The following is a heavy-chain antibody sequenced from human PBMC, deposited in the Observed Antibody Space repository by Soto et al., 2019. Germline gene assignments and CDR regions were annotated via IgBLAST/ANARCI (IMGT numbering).Heavy chain of an antibody. Sequence: PSVKVSCKASGYSFTSYGISWVRQAPGQGLEWMGWISVYNGNTNYAQKLQGRVTMTTDTSTSTAYMELRSLRSDDTAVYYCARGWWGANDWFDPWGQGTLVTVSS. J-gene: IGHJ5*02. D-gene: IGHD2-15*01. CDR2: ISVYNGNT. CDR1: GYSFTSYG. CDR3: ARGWWGANDWFDP. V-gene: IGHV1-18*01.